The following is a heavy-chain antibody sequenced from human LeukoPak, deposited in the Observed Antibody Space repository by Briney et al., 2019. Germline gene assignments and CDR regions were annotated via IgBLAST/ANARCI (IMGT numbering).Heavy chain of an antibody. CDR1: GGSFSDYY. D-gene: IGHD2-2*01. J-gene: IGHJ4*02. CDR2: INHGGRT. Sequence: SEALSLTCAVYGGSFSDYYWNWIRQPPGKGLEWIGEINHGGRTKYNPSLKSRVTISVDTSKNQFALRLSSVTAADTAVYYCAREVRYCSSTSCFPFDYWGQGTLVTVSS. CDR3: AREVRYCSSTSCFPFDY. V-gene: IGHV4-34*01.